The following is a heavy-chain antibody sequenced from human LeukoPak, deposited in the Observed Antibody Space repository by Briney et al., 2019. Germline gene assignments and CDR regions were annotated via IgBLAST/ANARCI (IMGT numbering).Heavy chain of an antibody. V-gene: IGHV4-39*01. CDR2: IYYSCST. D-gene: IGHD2-21*02. Sequence: SETLSLTCAVSGVSISSSSYYWGWIRQPPGKGLVWFVSIYYSCSTYYNTSLKIRVTISVDTSKHQLSLKLRSVAAADTAVYYCAKAIAYCGGDCYFYWRGGTLVSVSS. CDR3: AKAIAYCGGDCYFY. J-gene: IGHJ4*02. CDR1: GVSISSSSYY.